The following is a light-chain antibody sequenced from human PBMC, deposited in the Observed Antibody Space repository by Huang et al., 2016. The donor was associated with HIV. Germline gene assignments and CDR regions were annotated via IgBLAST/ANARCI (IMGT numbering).Light chain of an antibody. CDR2: DAS. CDR3: QHSNDWLA. J-gene: IGKJ4*01. CDR1: QSLSTY. Sequence: ILTQSPATLSLSPGETATLSCRASQSLSTYLGWYQQKPGQAPRRLIYDASTRATGVPGRFSGSGAATDFTLTISSLEAEDFAVYYCQHSNDWLAFGGGTKLEIK. V-gene: IGKV3-11*01.